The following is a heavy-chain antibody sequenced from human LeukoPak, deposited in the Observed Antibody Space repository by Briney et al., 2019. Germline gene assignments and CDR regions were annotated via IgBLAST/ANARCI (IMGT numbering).Heavy chain of an antibody. V-gene: IGHV3-7*04. CDR3: AKDGGGYCNNSSC. Sequence: GGSLRLSCAASGFTFSSAWMSWVRQAPGKGLEWVANIKQDGSEKYYVDSVKGRFTISRDNAKNSLYLQMNSLRAEDTAVYYCAKDGGGYCNNSSCWGQGTLVTVSS. CDR2: IKQDGSEK. CDR1: GFTFSSAW. D-gene: IGHD2-2*01. J-gene: IGHJ4*02.